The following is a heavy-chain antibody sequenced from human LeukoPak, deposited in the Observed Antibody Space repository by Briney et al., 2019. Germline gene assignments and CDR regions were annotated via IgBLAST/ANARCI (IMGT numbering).Heavy chain of an antibody. V-gene: IGHV4-59*12. D-gene: IGHD2-2*01. CDR2: IYYSGST. CDR3: ARLRYQLPSDAFDI. J-gene: IGHJ3*02. Sequence: KTSETLSLTCTVSGGSISSYYWSWIRQPPGKGLEWIGYIYYSGSTNYNPSLKSRVTISVDTSKNQFSLKLSSVTAADTAVYYCARLRYQLPSDAFDIWGQGTMVTVSP. CDR1: GGSISSYY.